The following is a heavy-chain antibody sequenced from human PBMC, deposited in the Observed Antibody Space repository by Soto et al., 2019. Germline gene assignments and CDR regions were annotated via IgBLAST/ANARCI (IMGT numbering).Heavy chain of an antibody. D-gene: IGHD2-8*01. CDR1: GFTFSTYV. CDR3: ARVSGLKSLDA. V-gene: IGHV3-33*01. J-gene: IGHJ4*02. Sequence: PGGSLRLSCAASGFTFSTYVMHWVRQAPGKGLEWLAVIWYDGNNKYYVDSVKGRFTISRDNSKNTLYLQMNSLRAEDTAVYYCARVSGLKSLDAWGQGTLVTVSS. CDR2: IWYDGNNK.